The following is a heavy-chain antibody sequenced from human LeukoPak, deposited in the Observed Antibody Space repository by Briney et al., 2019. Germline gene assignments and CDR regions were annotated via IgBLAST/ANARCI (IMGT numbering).Heavy chain of an antibody. D-gene: IGHD3-3*01. CDR1: GYTLTELS. Sequence: ASVKVSCKVSGYTLTELSMHWVRQAPGKGLGWMGGFDLEDGETIYAQKFQGRVTMTEDTSTDTAYMELSSLRSEDTAVYYCATDQFLMAFDIWGQGTMVTVSS. CDR3: ATDQFLMAFDI. CDR2: FDLEDGET. V-gene: IGHV1-24*01. J-gene: IGHJ3*02.